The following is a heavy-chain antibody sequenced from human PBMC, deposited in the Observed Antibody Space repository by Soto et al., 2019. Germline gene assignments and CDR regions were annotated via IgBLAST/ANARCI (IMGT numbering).Heavy chain of an antibody. Sequence: QVQLVESGGGVVQPGRSLRLSCAASGFTFSSYAMHWVRQAPGKGLEWVAVIYSGGSTYYADSVKGRFTISRDNSKNTLYLQMNSLRAEDTAVYYCARDGAFDIWGQGTMVTVSS. CDR1: GFTFSSYA. CDR3: ARDGAFDI. V-gene: IGHV3-30*14. J-gene: IGHJ3*02. CDR2: IYSGGST.